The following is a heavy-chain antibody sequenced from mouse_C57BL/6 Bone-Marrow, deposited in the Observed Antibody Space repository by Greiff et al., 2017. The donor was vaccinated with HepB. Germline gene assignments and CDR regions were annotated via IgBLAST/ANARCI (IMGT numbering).Heavy chain of an antibody. CDR1: GFNIKNTY. V-gene: IGHV14-3*01. J-gene: IGHJ3*01. CDR3: ACPHYYGSSPAWFAY. D-gene: IGHD1-1*01. CDR2: IDPANGNT. Sequence: VQLQQSVAELVRPGASVKLSCTASGFNIKNTYMHWVKQRPEQGLEWIGRIDPANGNTKYAPKFQGKATITADTSSNTAYLQLSSLTSEDTAIYYCACPHYYGSSPAWFAYWGQGTLVTVSA.